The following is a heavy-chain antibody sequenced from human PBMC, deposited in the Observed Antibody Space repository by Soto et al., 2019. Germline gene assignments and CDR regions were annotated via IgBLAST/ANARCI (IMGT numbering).Heavy chain of an antibody. CDR3: AKSLHYDYIWGSSDHPFDY. V-gene: IGHV3-30*18. CDR1: GFTFSSYG. CDR2: ISYDGSNK. Sequence: PGGSLRLSCAASGFTFSSYGMHWVRQAPGKGLEWVAVISYDGSNKYYADSVKGRFTISRDNSKNTLYLQMNSLRAEDTAVYYCAKSLHYDYIWGSSDHPFDYWGQGTLVTVSS. D-gene: IGHD3-16*01. J-gene: IGHJ4*02.